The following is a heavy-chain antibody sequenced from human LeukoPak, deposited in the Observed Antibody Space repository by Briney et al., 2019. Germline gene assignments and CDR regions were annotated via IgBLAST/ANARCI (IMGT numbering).Heavy chain of an antibody. Sequence: PSETLSLTCTVSGGSITNYYWSWIRQSAGKGLEWIGRIYSTGIITYNPSLKSRVTISVDTSKNQFSLKLSSVTAADTAVYYCARLGRRRDYETDWGQGTLVTVSS. D-gene: IGHD4-17*01. V-gene: IGHV4-4*07. CDR2: IYSTGII. J-gene: IGHJ4*02. CDR1: GGSITNYY. CDR3: ARLGRRRDYETD.